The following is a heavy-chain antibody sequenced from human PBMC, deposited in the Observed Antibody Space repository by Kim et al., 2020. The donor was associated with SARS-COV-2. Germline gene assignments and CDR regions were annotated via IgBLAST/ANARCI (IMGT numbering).Heavy chain of an antibody. J-gene: IGHJ4*02. CDR3: AREKDSSGYY. CDR2: NIPIFGTA. CDR1: GGTFSSYA. V-gene: IGHV1-69*13. D-gene: IGHD3-22*01. Sequence: SVKVSCQASGGTFSSYAISWVRQAPRQGLEWMGGNIPIFGTANYAQKFQGRVTITADEATSTAYMELSSLRSEDTAVYYCAREKDSSGYYWGQGTLVTVSS.